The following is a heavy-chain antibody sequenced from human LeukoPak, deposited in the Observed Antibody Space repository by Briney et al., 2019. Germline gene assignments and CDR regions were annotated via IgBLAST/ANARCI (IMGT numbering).Heavy chain of an antibody. CDR2: IKQDGSEK. Sequence: GGSLRLSCAASGFTFSSHWMSWVRQAPGKGLEWVANIKQDGSEKYYVDSVKGRFTISRDNAKNSLYLQMNSLRAEDKAVYYCARDRPYMSSSWYRGCYFDYWGQGTLVTVSS. D-gene: IGHD6-13*01. V-gene: IGHV3-7*01. CDR3: ARDRPYMSSSWYRGCYFDY. CDR1: GFTFSSHW. J-gene: IGHJ4*02.